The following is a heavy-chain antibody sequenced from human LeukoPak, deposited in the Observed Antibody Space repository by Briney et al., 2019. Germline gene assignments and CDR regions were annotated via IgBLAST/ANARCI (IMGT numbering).Heavy chain of an antibody. Sequence: SETLSLTCTVSGGSISSYYWSWIRQPPGKGLEWIGYIYYSGSTNYNPPLKSRVTISVDTSKNQFSLKLSSVTAADTAVYYCARDPTYLGAFDIWGQGTMVTVSS. D-gene: IGHD2-8*01. V-gene: IGHV4-59*01. CDR3: ARDPTYLGAFDI. CDR1: GGSISSYY. J-gene: IGHJ3*02. CDR2: IYYSGST.